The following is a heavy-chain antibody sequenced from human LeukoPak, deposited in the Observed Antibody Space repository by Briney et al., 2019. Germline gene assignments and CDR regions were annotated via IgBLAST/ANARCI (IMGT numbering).Heavy chain of an antibody. CDR2: FGPEDGET. Sequence: ASVKVSCKVSGYTLTELSMHWVRQAPGKGLEWMGGFGPEDGETIYAQKFQGRVTMTEDTSTDTAYMELSSLRSEDTAVYYCVKDPPGDGYIYGLGYFDYWGQGTLVTVSS. D-gene: IGHD5-18*01. V-gene: IGHV1-24*01. CDR1: GYTLTELS. CDR3: VKDPPGDGYIYGLGYFDY. J-gene: IGHJ4*02.